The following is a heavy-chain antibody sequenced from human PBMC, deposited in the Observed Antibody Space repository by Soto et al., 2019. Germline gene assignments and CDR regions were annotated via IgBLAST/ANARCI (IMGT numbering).Heavy chain of an antibody. D-gene: IGHD2-15*01. CDR2: ISGSGGST. Sequence: EVQLLESGGGLVQPGGSLRLSCEASGFTFSSYAMSWVRQAPGKGLEWVSAISGSGGSTYYADSVKGRFTISRDNSKNTLYLQMNSLRAEDTAVYYCAKVKDIVVVVAPFDYWGQGTLVTVSS. CDR3: AKVKDIVVVVAPFDY. V-gene: IGHV3-23*01. J-gene: IGHJ4*02. CDR1: GFTFSSYA.